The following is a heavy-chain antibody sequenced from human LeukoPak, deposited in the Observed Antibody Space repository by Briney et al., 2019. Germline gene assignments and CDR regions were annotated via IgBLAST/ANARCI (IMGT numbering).Heavy chain of an antibody. CDR3: ARLGFYDYVWGSYRYPDY. V-gene: IGHV3-7*01. Sequence: PGGSLRLSCAASGFTFSSYWMSWVRQAPGKGLEWVANIKRDGSEKYYVDSVKGRFTISRDNAKNSLYLQMNSLRAEDTAVYYCARLGFYDYVWGSYRYPDYWGQGTLVTVSS. D-gene: IGHD3-16*02. CDR1: GFTFSSYW. CDR2: IKRDGSEK. J-gene: IGHJ4*02.